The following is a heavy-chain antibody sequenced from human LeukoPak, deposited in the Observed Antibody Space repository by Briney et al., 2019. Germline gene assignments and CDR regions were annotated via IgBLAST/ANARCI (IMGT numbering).Heavy chain of an antibody. J-gene: IGHJ4*02. D-gene: IGHD3-22*01. Sequence: GEALKISCKGAGCCFTSYWNGWVRQMPGKGLEGMGIIYPGDSDTRYSPSFQGQVTISADKSISTAYLQWSSLKASDTAMYYCARLSYYDSSGEFDYWGQGTLVTVSS. V-gene: IGHV5-51*01. CDR2: IYPGDSDT. CDR3: ARLSYYDSSGEFDY. CDR1: GCCFTSYW.